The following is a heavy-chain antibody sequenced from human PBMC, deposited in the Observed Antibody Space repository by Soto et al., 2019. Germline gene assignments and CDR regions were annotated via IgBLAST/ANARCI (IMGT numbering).Heavy chain of an antibody. J-gene: IGHJ6*02. V-gene: IGHV3-43*01. D-gene: IGHD3-10*01. CDR3: AKDIYATSGSHPAFGYYYSGLDV. CDR2: ISWDGGST. CDR1: GVTFDDCP. Sequence: PGGSLRLSCAASGVTFDDCPMHSIRQAPGKGLEWVSLISWDGGSTYYADSVKGRFTISRDNSKNSLYLQMNSLRTEDTALYYCAKDIYATSGSHPAFGYYYSGLDVWGQGTTVTVSS.